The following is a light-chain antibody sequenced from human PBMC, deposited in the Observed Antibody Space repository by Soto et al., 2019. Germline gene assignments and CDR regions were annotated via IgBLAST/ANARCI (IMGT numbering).Light chain of an antibody. CDR1: QSVSSN. Sequence: EIVMTQSPATLSVSPGERATLSCRASQSVSSNLAWYKQKPGQAPRLLIYGASTRATGIPARFSGSGSGTEFTLTISSLQSEDFAVYYCQQSNNWPYTFGQGTKLDIK. CDR2: GAS. J-gene: IGKJ2*01. V-gene: IGKV3-15*01. CDR3: QQSNNWPYT.